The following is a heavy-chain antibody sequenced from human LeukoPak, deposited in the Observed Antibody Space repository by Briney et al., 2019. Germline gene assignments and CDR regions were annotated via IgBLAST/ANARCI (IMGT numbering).Heavy chain of an antibody. D-gene: IGHD2-15*01. CDR3: ARHGLYGCRGGRCYTSFYYYGMDV. CDR2: IYPDEYDT. CDR1: GYKFSDYW. Sequence: GESRKISCKGSGYKFSDYWIGWVRQMPGKGLEWMGIIYPDEYDTRYSPSFQGQVTISVDKSLATAYLQWNSLEASDTAMYFCARHGLYGCRGGRCYTSFYYYGMDVWGQGTAVTVSS. J-gene: IGHJ6*02. V-gene: IGHV5-51*01.